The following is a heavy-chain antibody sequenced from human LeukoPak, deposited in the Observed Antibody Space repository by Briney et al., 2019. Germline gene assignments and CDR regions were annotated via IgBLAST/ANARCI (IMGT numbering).Heavy chain of an antibody. J-gene: IGHJ6*03. V-gene: IGHV1-69*05. CDR2: IIPIFGTA. Sequence: GASVKVSCKASGGTFSSYAISWVRQAPGRGLEWMGGIIPIFGTANYAQKFQGRVTITTDESTSTAYMELSSLRSEDTAVYYCARDSGTTRYYYYYMDVWGKGTTVTVSS. CDR3: ARDSGTTRYYYYYMDV. CDR1: GGTFSSYA. D-gene: IGHD1-7*01.